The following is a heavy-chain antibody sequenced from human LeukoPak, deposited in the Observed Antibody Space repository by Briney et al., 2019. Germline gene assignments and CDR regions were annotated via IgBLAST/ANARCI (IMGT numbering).Heavy chain of an antibody. V-gene: IGHV6-1*01. CDR3: ARDLGTSGWYTFDF. D-gene: IGHD6-19*01. Sequence: SQTLSLTCAISGDSVPSKNGAWNWIRQSPSRGLEWLGRTYYRSKWYDEDADSVKGRVTISPHTSKNQFSLHVYSVTPEDTAVYYCARDLGTSGWYTFDFWGQGTLATVSS. CDR1: GDSVPSKNGA. J-gene: IGHJ5*01. CDR2: TYYRSKWYD.